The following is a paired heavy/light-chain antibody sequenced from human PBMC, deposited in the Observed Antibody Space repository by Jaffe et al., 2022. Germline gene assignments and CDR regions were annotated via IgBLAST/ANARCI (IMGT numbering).Heavy chain of an antibody. CDR1: GYDFANYW. D-gene: IGHD7-27*01. Sequence: EVQLVQSGAEVKKPGESLKISCTVSGYDFANYWIAWVRQMPGKGLEWMGIIYPGDSDTSYSPAFQGQVTISADKSISTAYLQWSSLKASDTAIYYCARLTFQSRVPGITGEEVYNWFDPWGQGTLVTVFS. V-gene: IGHV5-51*03. CDR2: IYPGDSDT. CDR3: ARLTFQSRVPGITGEEVYNWFDP. J-gene: IGHJ5*02.
Light chain of an antibody. CDR2: KDS. Sequence: SYELTQPPSVSVSPGQTARITCSGDALAKQYAYWYQQRPGQAPVLVIYKDSERPSGIPERFSGSSSGTTVTLTISGVQAEDEADYYCQSADSSGTYVFGTGTKVTVL. CDR1: ALAKQY. V-gene: IGLV3-25*03. J-gene: IGLJ1*01. CDR3: QSADSSGTYV.